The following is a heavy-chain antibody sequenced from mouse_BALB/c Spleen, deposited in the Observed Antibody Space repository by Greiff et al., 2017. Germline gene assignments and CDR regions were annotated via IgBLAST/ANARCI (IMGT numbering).Heavy chain of an antibody. J-gene: IGHJ1*01. CDR2: ISSGSSTI. CDR1: GFTFSSFG. Sequence: EVQGVESGGGLVQPGGSRKLSCAASGFTFSSFGMHWVRQAPEKGLEWVAYISSGSSTIYYADTVKGRFTISRDNPKNTLFLQMTSLRSEDTAMYYCARKAKSYGNYWYFDVWGAGTTVTVSS. D-gene: IGHD2-10*02. CDR3: ARKAKSYGNYWYFDV. V-gene: IGHV5-17*02.